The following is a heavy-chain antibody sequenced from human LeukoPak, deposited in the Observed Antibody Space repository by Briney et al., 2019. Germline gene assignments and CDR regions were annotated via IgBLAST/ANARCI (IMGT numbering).Heavy chain of an antibody. CDR2: ASHTGST. CDR3: ATLGLLRGAGFNLGTHFDF. D-gene: IGHD1-26*01. CDR1: GVSISNNYYY. Sequence: KPSEPLSLTCTVSGVSISNNYYYWACIRQPPGKGLKMIGSASHTGSTFYNSSLKSRVTISADTSQNQFSLSLTSVTAADTAVYYCATLGLLRGAGFNLGTHFDFWGQGTLVTVSS. J-gene: IGHJ4*02. V-gene: IGHV4-39*01.